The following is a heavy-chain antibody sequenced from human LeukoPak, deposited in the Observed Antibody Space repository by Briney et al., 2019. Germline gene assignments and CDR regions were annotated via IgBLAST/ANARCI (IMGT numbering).Heavy chain of an antibody. CDR1: GFTFSNSG. J-gene: IGHJ4*02. D-gene: IGHD1-1*01. Sequence: GGSLRLSCAASGFTFSNSGMSWVRQAPGKGLEWVSAISTDAGETHYADSVKGRFTISRDNSKNTLYLQMNSLRPEDTAVYYCARDPTPYWNAKSYFDSWGQGTLVTVSS. CDR2: ISTDAGET. CDR3: ARDPTPYWNAKSYFDS. V-gene: IGHV3-23*01.